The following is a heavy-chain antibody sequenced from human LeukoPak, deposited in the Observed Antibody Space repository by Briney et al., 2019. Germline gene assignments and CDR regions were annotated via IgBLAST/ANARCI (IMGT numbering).Heavy chain of an antibody. CDR3: AKVYSGSGTNYWFDP. CDR2: IYSGGST. CDR1: GGSISGHY. J-gene: IGHJ5*02. Sequence: SETLSLTCSVSGGSISGHYWNWIRQPPGKGLEWIGYIYSGGSTNYNPSLKSRVTLSVDTSKSQFSLRLSSVTAADTAVYYCAKVYSGSGTNYWFDPWGQGTLVTVSS. V-gene: IGHV4-59*11. D-gene: IGHD3-10*01.